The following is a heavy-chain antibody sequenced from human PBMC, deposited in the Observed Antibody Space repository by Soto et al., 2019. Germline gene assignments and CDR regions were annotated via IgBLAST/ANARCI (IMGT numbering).Heavy chain of an antibody. CDR3: AIPHHNIFTGYSWDFAY. V-gene: IGHV5-51*01. D-gene: IGHD3-9*01. CDR1: GYRFTNYW. Sequence: PGESLKICCKGSGYRFTNYWIGWVRQMPGKGLEWMGIIYPGDSDTRYSPSFQGQVTISADKSISTAYLQWSSLKASDTAMYYYAIPHHNIFTGYSWDFAYSAQRTPVTVSS. J-gene: IGHJ4*02. CDR2: IYPGDSDT.